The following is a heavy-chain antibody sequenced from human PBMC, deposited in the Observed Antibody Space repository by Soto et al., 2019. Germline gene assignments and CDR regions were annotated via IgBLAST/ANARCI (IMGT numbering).Heavy chain of an antibody. CDR2: IVVGSGNT. V-gene: IGHV1-58*01. D-gene: IGHD6-19*01. CDR1: GFTFTSSA. CDR3: AAGFEVAGTCDY. Sequence: SVKVSCKASGFTFTSSAVQWVRQARGQRLEWIGWIVVGSGNTNYAQKFQERVTITRDMSTSTAYMELSSLRSEDTAVYYCAAGFEVAGTCDYWGQGTLVTSPQ. J-gene: IGHJ4*02.